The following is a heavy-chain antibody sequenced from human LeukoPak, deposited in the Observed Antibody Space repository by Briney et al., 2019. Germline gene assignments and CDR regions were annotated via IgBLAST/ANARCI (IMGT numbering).Heavy chain of an antibody. CDR2: IRDVGSDK. CDR1: GFSFNKYG. D-gene: IGHD3-3*01. Sequence: PGGALRLSCATSGFSFNKYGMHWVRQAPGKGLEWVAYIRDVGSDKHYGDSVKGRFTISRDDSKNTLYLQMSSLRAEDTAVYYCAKDWDYNFWSNYDHWGQGILVTVSS. V-gene: IGHV3-30*02. J-gene: IGHJ4*02. CDR3: AKDWDYNFWSNYDH.